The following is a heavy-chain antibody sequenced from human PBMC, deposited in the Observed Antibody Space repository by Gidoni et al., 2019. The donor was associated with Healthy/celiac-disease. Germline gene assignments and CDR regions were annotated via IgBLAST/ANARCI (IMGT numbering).Heavy chain of an antibody. Sequence: QLQLQESGPGLVKPSETLSLTCTVSGGSISSRGYYWGGIRQPPGRGLECIGSIYYSGRTYYNPSLKSRVTISVDTSKNQFSLKLSSVTAADTAVYYCAIPESGSDPWGQGTLVTVSS. CDR2: IYYSGRT. CDR1: GGSISSRGYY. CDR3: AIPESGSDP. V-gene: IGHV4-39*01. D-gene: IGHD1-26*01. J-gene: IGHJ5*02.